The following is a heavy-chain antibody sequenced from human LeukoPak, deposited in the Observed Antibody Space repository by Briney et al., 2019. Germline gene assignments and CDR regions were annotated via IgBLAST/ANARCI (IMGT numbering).Heavy chain of an antibody. CDR3: ARGRWVTMAAYYFDY. Sequence: PGGSLRLSCAASGFTVSSNYMSWVRQAPGKGLEWVSVIYSGGSTYYADSVKGRFTISRDNSKNTLYLQMNSLRAEDTAVYYCARGRWVTMAAYYFDYWGQGTLVTVSS. CDR2: IYSGGST. D-gene: IGHD3-10*01. V-gene: IGHV3-53*05. J-gene: IGHJ4*02. CDR1: GFTVSSNY.